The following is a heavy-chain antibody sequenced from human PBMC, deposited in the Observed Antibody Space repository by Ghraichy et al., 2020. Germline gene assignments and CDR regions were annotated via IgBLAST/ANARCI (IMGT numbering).Heavy chain of an antibody. V-gene: IGHV3-30-3*01. J-gene: IGHJ4*02. CDR3: ARDFHIVVVTAILAI. CDR1: GFTFSSYA. D-gene: IGHD2-21*02. Sequence: GESLNISCAASGFTFSSYAMHWVRQAPGKGLEWVAVISYDGSNKYYADSVKGRFTISRDNSKNTLYLQMNSLRAEDTAVYYCARDFHIVVVTAILAIWGQGTLVTVSS. CDR2: ISYDGSNK.